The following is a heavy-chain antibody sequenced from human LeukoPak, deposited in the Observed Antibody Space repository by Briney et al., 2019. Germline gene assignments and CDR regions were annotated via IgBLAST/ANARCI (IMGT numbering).Heavy chain of an antibody. CDR1: GFDFSTYS. CDR2: ISGSSSYK. Sequence: GGSLRLSCEVSGFDFSTYSMNWVRQAPGKGLEWVASISGSSSYKFYADSVKGRFTISRDNAKNSVYLQMNSLRAEDTAVYYCARDGDSSGWTRSDYWGQGTLVTVSS. J-gene: IGHJ4*02. CDR3: ARDGDSSGWTRSDY. V-gene: IGHV3-21*01. D-gene: IGHD6-19*01.